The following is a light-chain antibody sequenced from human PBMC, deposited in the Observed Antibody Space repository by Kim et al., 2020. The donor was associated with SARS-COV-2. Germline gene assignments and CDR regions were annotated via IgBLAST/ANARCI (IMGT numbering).Light chain of an antibody. CDR1: RRHIGRYTY. CDR2: DVS. V-gene: IGLV2-14*03. CDR3: GSYTSRSTVI. Sequence: GKSITIFFNGTRRHIGRYTYISWYQQHPTTAPKLIIYDVSNRPSGISARFSGSKSDNTATLTISGLQAEDEADYYCGSYTSRSTVIFGGGTQLTVL. J-gene: IGLJ2*01.